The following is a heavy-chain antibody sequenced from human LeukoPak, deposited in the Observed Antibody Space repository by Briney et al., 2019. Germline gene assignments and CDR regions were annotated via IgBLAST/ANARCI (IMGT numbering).Heavy chain of an antibody. D-gene: IGHD3-9*01. CDR2: ISGSVGST. Sequence: PGRSLRLSCAASGFTFSSYGMHWVRQAPGKGLEWVSAISGSVGSTYYADSVKGRFTISRDNSKNTLYLQMNSLRAEDTAVYYCAKYRHTPVYYAILTGYFPYYFDYWGQGTLVTVSS. V-gene: IGHV3-23*01. CDR3: AKYRHTPVYYAILTGYFPYYFDY. J-gene: IGHJ4*02. CDR1: GFTFSSYG.